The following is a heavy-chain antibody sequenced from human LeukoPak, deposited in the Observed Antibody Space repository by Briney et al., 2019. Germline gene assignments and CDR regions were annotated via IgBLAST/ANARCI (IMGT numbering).Heavy chain of an antibody. CDR2: ISYDGSNK. J-gene: IGHJ4*02. D-gene: IGHD3-10*01. V-gene: IGHV3-30*03. CDR1: GFTFSSYG. Sequence: GGSLRLSCAASGFTFSSYGMHWVRQAPGKGLEWVAVISYDGSNKYYADSVKGRFTISRDNSKNTLYLQMNSLRAEDTAVYYCARTMVRGVIVQNIFDYWGQGTLVTVSS. CDR3: ARTMVRGVIVQNIFDY.